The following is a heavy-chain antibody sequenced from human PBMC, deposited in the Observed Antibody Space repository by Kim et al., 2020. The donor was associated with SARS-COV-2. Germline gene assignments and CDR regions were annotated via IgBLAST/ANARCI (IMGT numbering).Heavy chain of an antibody. J-gene: IGHJ4*02. CDR2: ISYDGTNK. Sequence: GGSLRLSCAASGFTFSSYPMHWVRQAPGKGLEWVAVISYDGTNKSYVDSVEGRFTVSRDNPESTLFLQMNSLRHDDTGVYYCARVGGQYSSGWIFDSWGQGTLVTVSS. CDR3: ARVGGQYSSGWIFDS. CDR1: GFTFSSYP. V-gene: IGHV3-30*04. D-gene: IGHD6-19*01.